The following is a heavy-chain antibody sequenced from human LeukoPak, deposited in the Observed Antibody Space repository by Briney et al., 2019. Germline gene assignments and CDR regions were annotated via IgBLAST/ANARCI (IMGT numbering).Heavy chain of an antibody. CDR2: IYTSGST. CDR1: GGSISRGSYY. Sequence: PSQTLSLTCTVSGGSISRGSYYWSWIRQPAGKGLEWIGRIYTSGSTNYNPSLKSRVTISVDTSKNQFSLKLSSVTAADTAVYYCARDQGWYYDSSWVFDYWGQGTLVTVSS. V-gene: IGHV4-61*02. CDR3: ARDQGWYYDSSWVFDY. D-gene: IGHD3-22*01. J-gene: IGHJ4*02.